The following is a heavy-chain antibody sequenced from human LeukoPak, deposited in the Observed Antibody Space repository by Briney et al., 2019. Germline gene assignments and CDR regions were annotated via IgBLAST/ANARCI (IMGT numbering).Heavy chain of an antibody. J-gene: IGHJ6*03. CDR1: GFTFSRYD. D-gene: IGHD5-18*01. CDR3: AKFDGVQLWLPYYYYYMDV. CDR2: IAYDGNS. Sequence: GGSLRLSCVASGFTFSRYDVHWVRQAPGKGLEWVAVIAYDGNSNADSVKGRFTISRDNSKNTLYLQMNSLRAEDTAVYYCAKFDGVQLWLPYYYYYMDVWGKGTTVTVSS. V-gene: IGHV3-30-3*02.